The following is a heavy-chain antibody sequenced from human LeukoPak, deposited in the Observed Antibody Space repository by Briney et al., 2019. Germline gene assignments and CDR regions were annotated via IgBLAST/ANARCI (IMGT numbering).Heavy chain of an antibody. Sequence: GGTLRLSCVASGFTFRDYYMSWIRRAPGKGLEWVSYISSSSSYIDYADSVKGRLTISRDNAKNSLHLQMKSLRAEDTAVYYCARDLRYVGNSRPVLAWDYWGQGTLVTVSS. CDR1: GFTFRDYY. CDR2: ISSSSSYI. CDR3: ARDLRYVGNSRPVLAWDY. V-gene: IGHV3-11*05. J-gene: IGHJ4*02. D-gene: IGHD4-23*01.